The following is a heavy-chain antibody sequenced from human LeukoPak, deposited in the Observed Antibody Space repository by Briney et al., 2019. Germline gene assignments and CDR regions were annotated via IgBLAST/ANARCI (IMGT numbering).Heavy chain of an antibody. CDR1: GGSFSGYY. CDR2: INHSGST. D-gene: IGHD3-3*01. V-gene: IGHV4-34*01. Sequence: SETLSLTCAVYGGSFSGYYWSWIRQPPGKGLEWIGEINHSGSTNYNPSLKSRVTISVDTSKNQFSLKLSSVTAADTAVYYCAREYYDFWSATLHRHGRIDYWGQGTLVTVSS. J-gene: IGHJ4*02. CDR3: AREYYDFWSATLHRHGRIDY.